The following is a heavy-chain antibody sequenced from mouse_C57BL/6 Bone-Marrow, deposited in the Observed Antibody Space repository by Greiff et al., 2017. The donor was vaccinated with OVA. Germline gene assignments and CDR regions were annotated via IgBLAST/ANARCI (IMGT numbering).Heavy chain of an antibody. V-gene: IGHV1-64*01. CDR3: ARYRGTGYFDY. J-gene: IGHJ2*01. D-gene: IGHD3-3*01. CDR1: GYTFTSYW. Sequence: QVQLQQPGAELVKPGASVKLSCKASGYTFTSYWMHWVKQRPGQGLEWIGMIHPNSGSTNYNEKVKSKATLTVDKSSSTAYMQLSSLTSEDSAVYYCARYRGTGYFDYWGQGTTLTVSS. CDR2: IHPNSGST.